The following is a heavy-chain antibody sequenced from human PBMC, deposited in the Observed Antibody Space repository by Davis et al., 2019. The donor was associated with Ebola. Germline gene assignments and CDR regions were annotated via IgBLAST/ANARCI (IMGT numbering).Heavy chain of an antibody. CDR2: IYSGGST. D-gene: IGHD6-13*01. V-gene: IGHV3-53*01. CDR3: TSTIAAAGKSNSYYYYYGMDV. Sequence: GESLKISCAASGFTVSSNYMSWVRQAPGKGLEWVSVIYSGGSTYYADSAKGRFTISRDNSKNTLYLQMNSLRAEDTAVYYCTSTIAAAGKSNSYYYYYGMDVWGQGTTVTVSS. CDR1: GFTVSSNY. J-gene: IGHJ6*02.